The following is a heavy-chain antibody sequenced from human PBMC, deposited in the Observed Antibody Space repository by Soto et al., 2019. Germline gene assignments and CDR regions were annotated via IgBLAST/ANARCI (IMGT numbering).Heavy chain of an antibody. Sequence: QVQLVESGGGVVQPGRSLRLSCAASGFPFSSYGMHWVRQAPGKGLEWVAVIWYDGSNKYYADSVKGRFTISRDNSKNTLYLQMNSLRAEDTAVYYCARGGSDDHGDYVTVINYWGQGTLVTVSS. CDR2: IWYDGSNK. CDR3: ARGGSDDHGDYVTVINY. J-gene: IGHJ4*02. D-gene: IGHD4-17*01. V-gene: IGHV3-33*01. CDR1: GFPFSSYG.